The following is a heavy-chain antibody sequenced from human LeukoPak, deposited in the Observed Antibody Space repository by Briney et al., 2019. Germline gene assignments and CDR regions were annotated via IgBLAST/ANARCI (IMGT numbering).Heavy chain of an antibody. CDR2: IKQDGTAN. Sequence: GGSLRLSCAASGFTFSNFWMTWVRQAPGKGLEWVANIKQDGTANDYVDSVKGRFTVSRDNAKNSLYLQMNDLRAEDTAVYYCARDARMSYWGQGTLVTVSS. CDR3: ARDARMSY. CDR1: GFTFSNFW. D-gene: IGHD2-8*01. V-gene: IGHV3-7*01. J-gene: IGHJ4*02.